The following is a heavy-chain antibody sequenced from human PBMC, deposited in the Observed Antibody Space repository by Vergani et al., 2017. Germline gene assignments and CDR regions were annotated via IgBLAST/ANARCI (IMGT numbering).Heavy chain of an antibody. D-gene: IGHD2-21*02. J-gene: IGHJ4*02. CDR3: ARALDCGGDCYADY. V-gene: IGHV4-61*02. CDR1: VGSISSGSYY. CDR2: IYTSGST. Sequence: QVQLQESGPGLGKPSQTLSLTCTVSVGSISSGSYYWSWIRQPAGKGLEWIGRIYTSGSTNYNPSLKSRVTISVDTSKNHFSLKLSSVTAADTAVYYRARALDCGGDCYADYWGEGTLVTVSS.